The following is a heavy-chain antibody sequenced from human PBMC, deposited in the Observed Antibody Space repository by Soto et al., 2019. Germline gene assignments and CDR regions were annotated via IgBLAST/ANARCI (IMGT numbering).Heavy chain of an antibody. CDR2: IWYDGSNE. D-gene: IGHD6-13*01. V-gene: IGHV3-33*01. CDR3: ARYGPEAGIFLEY. CDR1: GFAFSSYG. J-gene: IGHJ4*02. Sequence: QVQLVESGGGVVQPGKSLRLSCEASGFAFSSYGMHWVRQAPCMGLEWLAVIWYDGSNEHYADSVKGRFTISRDNSKNTLYLQMNSLRPEDTAVYYCARYGPEAGIFLEYWGQGTLVTVSS.